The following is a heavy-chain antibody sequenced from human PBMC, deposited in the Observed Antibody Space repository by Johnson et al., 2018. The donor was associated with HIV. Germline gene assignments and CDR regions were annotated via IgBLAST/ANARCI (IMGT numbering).Heavy chain of an antibody. CDR2: IDGNGGNK. J-gene: IGHJ3*02. CDR3: ARDKTGVTTI. CDR1: GFSFDDYG. D-gene: IGHD7-27*01. V-gene: IGHV3-20*04. Sequence: VQLVESGGGMVRPGGSLRLSCAASGFSFDDYGMNWVRQAPGKGLEWVGGIDGNGGNKRYADSVKGRFTISRDNSKNTLYLQMNSLRAEDTAVYYCARDKTGVTTIWGQGTMVTVSS.